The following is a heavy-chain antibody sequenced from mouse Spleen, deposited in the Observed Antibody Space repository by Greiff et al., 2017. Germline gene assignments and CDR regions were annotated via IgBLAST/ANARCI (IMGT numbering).Heavy chain of an antibody. CDR2: IYPRSGNT. D-gene: IGHD3-1*01. CDR1: GYTFTSCG. CDR3: ASYFSGFAWFAY. J-gene: IGHJ3*01. V-gene: IGHV1-81*01. Sequence: QVHVKQSGAELARPGASVKLSCKASGYTFTSCGISWVRQRTGQGLEWIGEIYPRSGNTYYNEKFKGKATLTADKSSSTAYMELRSLTSEDSAVYFCASYFSGFAWFAYWGQGTLVTVSA.